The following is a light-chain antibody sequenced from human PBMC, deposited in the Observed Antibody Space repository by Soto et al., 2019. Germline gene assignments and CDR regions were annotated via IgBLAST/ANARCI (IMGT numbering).Light chain of an antibody. Sequence: EIVMTQSPATLSVSLGERATLSCRASQSLSSNLAWYQQKPGQAPRLLISGTTTRATGIPARFSGSGSGTEFTLTISSLQPEDYATYYCHQTYNTLYTFGQGTKVDIK. CDR1: QSLSSN. J-gene: IGKJ2*01. CDR3: HQTYNTLYT. V-gene: IGKV3-15*01. CDR2: GTT.